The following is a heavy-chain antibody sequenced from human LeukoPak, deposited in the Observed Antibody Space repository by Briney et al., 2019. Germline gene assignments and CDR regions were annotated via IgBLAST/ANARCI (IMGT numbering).Heavy chain of an antibody. CDR3: AKDTAESSGTFDI. V-gene: IGHV3-11*01. Sequence: PGGSLRLSCTASGFTFRDYYVTWIRQAPGKGLEWVSYIRSTGSSTAYADSVKGRFAISRDNAKNSLYLQMNSLRAEDMALYYCAKDTAESSGTFDIWGQGTMVTVSS. D-gene: IGHD3-22*01. J-gene: IGHJ3*02. CDR1: GFTFRDYY. CDR2: IRSTGSST.